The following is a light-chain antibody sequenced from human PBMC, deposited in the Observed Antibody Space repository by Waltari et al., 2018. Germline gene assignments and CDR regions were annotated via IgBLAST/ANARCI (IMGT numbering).Light chain of an antibody. CDR1: QSLVHRDGSTY. Sequence: DVVMTQTPLSSPVTLGQPASISCRSSQSLVHRDGSTYFSWFQQRPGQPPRLLIYKISNRFSGVPDRFSGSGAETDFTLTISRVEPEDVGIYYCMQSTHLPWTFGQGTKVEIK. CDR3: MQSTHLPWT. V-gene: IGKV2-24*01. J-gene: IGKJ1*01. CDR2: KIS.